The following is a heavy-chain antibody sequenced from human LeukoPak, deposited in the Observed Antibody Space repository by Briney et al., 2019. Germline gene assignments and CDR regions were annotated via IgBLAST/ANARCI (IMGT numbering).Heavy chain of an antibody. Sequence: GGSLRLSCAASGFTFSSYAMSWVRQAPGKGLEWVSAISGRGGSTYYADSVKGRFTISRDNSKNTLYLQMNSLRAEDTAVYYCAKDGKGRGVMGYFDYWGQGTLVTVSS. J-gene: IGHJ4*02. D-gene: IGHD3-16*01. CDR3: AKDGKGRGVMGYFDY. V-gene: IGHV3-23*01. CDR2: ISGRGGST. CDR1: GFTFSSYA.